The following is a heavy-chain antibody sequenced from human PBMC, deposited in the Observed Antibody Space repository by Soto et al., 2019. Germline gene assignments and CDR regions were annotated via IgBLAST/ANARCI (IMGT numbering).Heavy chain of an antibody. CDR2: FDPEDGET. CDR1: VYTLTELS. J-gene: IGHJ4*02. V-gene: IGHV1-24*01. CDR3: ATIRFLEPGLR. Sequence: DSVKVSCQVSVYTLTELSMHWVRQAPGKGLEWMGGFDPEDGETIYAQKFQGRVTMTEDTSTDTAYMELSSLRSEDTAVYYCATIRFLEPGLRWGQGTLVTVSS. D-gene: IGHD3-3*01.